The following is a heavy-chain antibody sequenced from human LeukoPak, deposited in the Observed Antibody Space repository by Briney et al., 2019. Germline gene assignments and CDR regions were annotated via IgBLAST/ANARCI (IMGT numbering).Heavy chain of an antibody. V-gene: IGHV3-7*01. CDR3: ARQNDGFDL. CDR2: IKQDGSQK. Sequence: ETLSLTCAVCGYSINKKNWWGWIRQPPGKGLEWVGNIKQDGSQKYYMDSVKGRVTISRDNAKNSVDLQMNSLRAEDTAVYYCARQNDGFDLWGQGTMATVSS. J-gene: IGHJ3*01. CDR1: GYSINKKNW.